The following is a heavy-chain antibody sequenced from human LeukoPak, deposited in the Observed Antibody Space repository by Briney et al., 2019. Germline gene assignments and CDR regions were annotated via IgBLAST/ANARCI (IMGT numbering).Heavy chain of an antibody. D-gene: IGHD5-18*01. J-gene: IGHJ6*02. CDR2: ISSSSSTI. CDR1: GFTFSSFE. CDR3: ARDPRGYSYGFHYYYGMDV. Sequence: GGSLRLSCAASGFTFSSFEMNWVRQAPGKGLEWISYISSSSSTIYYADSVKGRFTISRDNAKNSLYLQMDSLRAEDTAVYYCARDPRGYSYGFHYYYGMDVWGQGTTVTVSS. V-gene: IGHV3-48*03.